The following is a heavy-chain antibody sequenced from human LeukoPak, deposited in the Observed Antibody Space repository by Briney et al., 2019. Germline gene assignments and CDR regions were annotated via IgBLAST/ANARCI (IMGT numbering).Heavy chain of an antibody. Sequence: GGSLRLSCAASGFTFDDYAMHWVRHAPGKGLEWVSGISWNSGSIGYADSVKGRFTISRDNAKNSLYLQMNSLRAEDTALYYCAKDMGDYGDYGVDYWGQGTLVTVSS. CDR1: GFTFDDYA. D-gene: IGHD4-17*01. CDR2: ISWNSGSI. CDR3: AKDMGDYGDYGVDY. V-gene: IGHV3-9*01. J-gene: IGHJ4*02.